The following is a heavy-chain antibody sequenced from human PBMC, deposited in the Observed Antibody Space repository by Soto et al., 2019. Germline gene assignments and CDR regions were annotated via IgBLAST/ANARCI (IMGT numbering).Heavy chain of an antibody. CDR3: ARGQAATKSVDY. V-gene: IGHV4-34*01. CDR2: INHSGST. D-gene: IGHD2-15*01. CDR1: GGCFSGYY. Sequence: PSETLSLTCAVYGGCFSGYYWSWIRQPPGKGLEWIGEINHSGSTNYNPSLKSRVTISVDTSKNQFSLKLGSVTAADTAVYYCARGQAATKSVDYWGQGTLVTVS. J-gene: IGHJ4*02.